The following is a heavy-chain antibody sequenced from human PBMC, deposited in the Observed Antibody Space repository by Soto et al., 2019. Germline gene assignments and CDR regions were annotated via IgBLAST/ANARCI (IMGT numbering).Heavy chain of an antibody. V-gene: IGHV4-59*12. CDR3: VRVGVGIGNHFDS. Sequence: PSETLSLTCSVSNGSISGFYWTWIRQPPGKILEWIGYIHYSGRTDYNPSLTSRATMSVDTSKNQFSLNPKSITAADTAVYCCVRVGVGIGNHFDSWGRGTLVTVSS. D-gene: IGHD1-26*01. CDR1: NGSISGFY. J-gene: IGHJ4*02. CDR2: IHYSGRT.